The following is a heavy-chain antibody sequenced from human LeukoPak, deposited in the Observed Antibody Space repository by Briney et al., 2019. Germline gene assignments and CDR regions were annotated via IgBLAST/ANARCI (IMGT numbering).Heavy chain of an antibody. Sequence: SETLSLTCTVSGGSISSYYWGWIRQPPGKGLEWIGEIYRSGSTHYNPSLKSRVTISVDKTKNQFSLKLTSVTAADTAVYYCARGRSGSSSGWPKRYYFDYWGQGTLVTVSS. D-gene: IGHD6-19*01. CDR1: GGSISSYY. CDR2: IYRSGST. J-gene: IGHJ4*02. CDR3: ARGRSGSSSGWPKRYYFDY. V-gene: IGHV4-59*12.